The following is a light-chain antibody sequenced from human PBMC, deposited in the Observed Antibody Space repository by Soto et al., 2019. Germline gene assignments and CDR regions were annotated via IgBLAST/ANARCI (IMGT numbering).Light chain of an antibody. CDR3: QQYLTYSSLT. CDR1: QSISTW. J-gene: IGKJ4*01. CDR2: DAS. V-gene: IGKV1-5*01. Sequence: DIQMTQSPSTLSASVGDRVIITCRASQSISTWLAWYQQKIGKAPKLLIYDASTLESGVPSRFSGSGSGTEFTLTISSLQPDDFATYYCQQYLTYSSLTFGGGTKVDIK.